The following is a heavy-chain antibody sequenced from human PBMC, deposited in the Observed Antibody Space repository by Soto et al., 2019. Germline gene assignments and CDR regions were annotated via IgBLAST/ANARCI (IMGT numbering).Heavy chain of an antibody. CDR2: INTDGDTS. J-gene: IGHJ3*02. Sequence: EVQLVESGGDLVQPGGSLRLSCAASGFTFSGHWMHWVRQVPGKGLEWVSRINTDGDTSGYADSVKGRFAISRDNAKNTLFLQMNGLRAEDTAVYYCAREAGYCSRTSCYRLAFATWGQGTTVGVSS. D-gene: IGHD2-2*01. V-gene: IGHV3-74*01. CDR3: AREAGYCSRTSCYRLAFAT. CDR1: GFTFSGHW.